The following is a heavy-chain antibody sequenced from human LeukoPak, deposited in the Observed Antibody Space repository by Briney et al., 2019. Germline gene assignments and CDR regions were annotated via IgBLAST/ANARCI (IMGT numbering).Heavy chain of an antibody. CDR3: ARGGGYNP. V-gene: IGHV3-48*03. Sequence: GGSLRLSCAASGFTFSSYEMNWVRQAPGKGLEWVSYISSSDSTIYYADSVKGRFTISRDNAKNSLYLRMNSLRAEDTAAYYCARGGGYNPWGQGTLVTVSS. CDR1: GFTFSSYE. D-gene: IGHD5-24*01. J-gene: IGHJ4*02. CDR2: ISSSDSTI.